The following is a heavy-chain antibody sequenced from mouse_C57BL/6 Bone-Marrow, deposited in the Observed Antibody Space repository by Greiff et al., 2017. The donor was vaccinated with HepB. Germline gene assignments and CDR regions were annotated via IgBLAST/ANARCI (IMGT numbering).Heavy chain of an antibody. D-gene: IGHD2-1*01. Sequence: VQLQQSGAELVRPGASVKLSCTASGFNIKDDYMHWVKQRPEQGLEWIGWIDPENGDTEYASKFQGKATITADTASNTAYLQLSSLTSEDTAVYYCTTYYGNPLYWGQGTTLTVSS. J-gene: IGHJ2*01. CDR3: TTYYGNPLY. CDR1: GFNIKDDY. CDR2: IDPENGDT. V-gene: IGHV14-4*01.